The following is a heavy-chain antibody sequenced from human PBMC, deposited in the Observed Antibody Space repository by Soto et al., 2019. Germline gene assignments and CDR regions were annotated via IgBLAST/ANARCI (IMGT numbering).Heavy chain of an antibody. CDR1: GDSISNSDYY. V-gene: IGHV4-30-4*01. D-gene: IGHD3-10*01. J-gene: IGHJ6*02. Sequence: SETLSLTCTVSGDSISNSDYYWNWIRQSPGKGLEWIASIDYSGSTYYNPSLKSRVVISADTTKNLFSLKLRSVTDADTALYFCARNGAYYYGFDVWGQGTTVTVSS. CDR3: ARNGAYYYGFDV. CDR2: IDYSGST.